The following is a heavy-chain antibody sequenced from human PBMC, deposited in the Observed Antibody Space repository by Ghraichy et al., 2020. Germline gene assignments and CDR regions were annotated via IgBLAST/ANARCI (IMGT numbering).Heavy chain of an antibody. CDR1: GGSFSGYY. J-gene: IGHJ6*02. V-gene: IGHV4-34*01. D-gene: IGHD1-14*01. Sequence: SETLSLTCAVYGGSFSGYYWSWIRQPPGKGLEWIGEINHSGSTNYNPSLKSRVTISVDTSKNQFSLKLSSVTAADTAVYYCARRPRKVRLSDYYYGMDVWGQGTTVTVSS. CDR2: INHSGST. CDR3: ARRPRKVRLSDYYYGMDV.